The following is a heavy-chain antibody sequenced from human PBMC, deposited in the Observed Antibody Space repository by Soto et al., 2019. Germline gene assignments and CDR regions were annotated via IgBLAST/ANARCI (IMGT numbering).Heavy chain of an antibody. V-gene: IGHV1-69*13. Sequence: SVKVSCKASGGTFSSYAISWVRQAPGQGLEWMGGIIPIFGTANYAQKFQGRVTITADESTSTAYMELSSLRSEDTAVYYCARSIAAAGTLDYWGQGTLVTVPQ. D-gene: IGHD6-13*01. J-gene: IGHJ4*02. CDR3: ARSIAAAGTLDY. CDR2: IIPIFGTA. CDR1: GGTFSSYA.